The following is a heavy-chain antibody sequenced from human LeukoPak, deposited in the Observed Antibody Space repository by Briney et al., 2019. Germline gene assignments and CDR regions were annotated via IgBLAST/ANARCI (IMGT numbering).Heavy chain of an antibody. CDR3: ATREFGELRFDH. D-gene: IGHD3-10*01. Sequence: ASVKVSCKVSGYTLTELSMHWVRQAPGKGLEWMGGFDPEDGETIYAQKFQGRVTMTEDTSTDTAYMELSSLRSEDTAVYYCATREFGELRFDHWGQGTLVTVYS. CDR1: GYTLTELS. CDR2: FDPEDGET. J-gene: IGHJ4*02. V-gene: IGHV1-24*01.